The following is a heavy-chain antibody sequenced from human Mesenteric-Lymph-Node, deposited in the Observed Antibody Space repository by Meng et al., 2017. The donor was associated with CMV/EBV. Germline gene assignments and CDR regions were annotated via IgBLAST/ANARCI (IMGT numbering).Heavy chain of an antibody. J-gene: IGHJ3*02. CDR1: GGSISSYY. CDR3: ARDPLDAFDI. V-gene: IGHV4-59*01. CDR2: IYYSGST. Sequence: SETLSLTCTVSGGSISSYYWSWIRQPPGKGLEWIGYIYYSGSTNYNPLLKSRVTISVDTSKNQFSLKLSSVTAADTAVYYCARDPLDAFDIWGQGTMVTVSS.